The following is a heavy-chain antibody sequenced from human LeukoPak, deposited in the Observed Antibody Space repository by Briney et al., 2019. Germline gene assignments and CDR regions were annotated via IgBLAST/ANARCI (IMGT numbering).Heavy chain of an antibody. V-gene: IGHV3-21*01. CDR1: GFTFSSYS. J-gene: IGHJ4*02. D-gene: IGHD4-17*01. CDR2: ISSSSSYI. CDR3: ARGHDYGDYGGY. Sequence: GSLRLSCAASGFTFSSYSMNWVRQAPGKGLEWVSSISSSSSYIYCADSVKGRFTISRDNAKNSLYLQMNSLRAEDTAVYYCARGHDYGDYGGYWGQGTLVTVSS.